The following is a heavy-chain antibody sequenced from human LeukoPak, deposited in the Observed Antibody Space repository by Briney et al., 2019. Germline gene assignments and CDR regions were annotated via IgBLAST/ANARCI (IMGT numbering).Heavy chain of an antibody. CDR2: MNPNSGNT. CDR1: GYTFTSYD. V-gene: IGHV1-8*01. Sequence: ASVKVSCEASGYTFTSYDINWVRQATGQGLEWMGWMNPNSGNTGYAQKFQGRVTMTRNTSISTAYMELSSLRSEDTAVYYCARSQNSYYYDSSGYYYGDMYYSDYWGQGTLVTVSS. J-gene: IGHJ4*02. CDR3: ARSQNSYYYDSSGYYYGDMYYSDY. D-gene: IGHD3-22*01.